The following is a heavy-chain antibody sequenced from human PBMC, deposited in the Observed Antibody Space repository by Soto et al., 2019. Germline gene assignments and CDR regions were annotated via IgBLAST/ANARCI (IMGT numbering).Heavy chain of an antibody. Sequence: PSETLSLTCAVYGGSFSGYYWSWIRQPPGKGLEWIGEINHSGSTNYNPSLKSRVTISVDTSKNQFSLKLSSVTAADTAVYYCARGRRLVVPAAMFHKYSWFDPWGQGTLVTVSS. V-gene: IGHV4-34*01. CDR3: ARGRRLVVPAAMFHKYSWFDP. D-gene: IGHD2-2*01. J-gene: IGHJ5*02. CDR1: GGSFSGYY. CDR2: INHSGST.